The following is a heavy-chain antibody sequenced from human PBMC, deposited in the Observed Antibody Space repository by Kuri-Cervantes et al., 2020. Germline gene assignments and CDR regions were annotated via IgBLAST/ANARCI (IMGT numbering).Heavy chain of an antibody. CDR3: ARVPHNLIWFRELTG. V-gene: IGHV1-3*01. D-gene: IGHD3-10*01. Sequence: ASVKVSCKASGYTFTSYAMHWVRQAPGQRLEWMGWINAGNGNTKYSQKFQGRVTITRDTSASTAYMELSSLRSEDTAVYYCARVPHNLIWFRELTGWGQGTLVTVSS. CDR1: GYTFTSYA. CDR2: INAGNGNT. J-gene: IGHJ4*02.